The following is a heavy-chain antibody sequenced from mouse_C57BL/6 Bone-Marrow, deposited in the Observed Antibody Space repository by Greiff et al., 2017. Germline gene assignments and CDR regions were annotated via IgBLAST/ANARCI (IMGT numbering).Heavy chain of an antibody. D-gene: IGHD2-3*01. CDR1: GYTFTDYN. CDR3: ARGELFYDGYYRVPFAY. V-gene: IGHV1-18*01. Sequence: EVQLQQSGPELVKPGASVKIPCTASGYTFTDYNMDWVKQSHGKSLEWIGDINPNNGGTNYNQKFKGKATLTVDKSSSTAYMKLRSLTSEETAVYYCARGELFYDGYYRVPFAYWGQGTMVTVSA. CDR2: INPNNGGT. J-gene: IGHJ3*01.